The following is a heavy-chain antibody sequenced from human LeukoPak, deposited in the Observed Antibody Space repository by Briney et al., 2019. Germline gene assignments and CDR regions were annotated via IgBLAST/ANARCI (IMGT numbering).Heavy chain of an antibody. CDR1: GYTFTGYY. CDR3: ARGLWFVELLYSAGGFDY. D-gene: IGHD3-10*01. J-gene: IGHJ4*02. CDR2: INPNSGGT. Sequence: ASVKVSCKASGYTFTGYYMHWVRQAPGQGLEWMGWINPNSGGTNYAQKFQGRVTMTRDTSISTAYMELSRLRSDDTAVYYCARGLWFVELLYSAGGFDYWGQGTLVTVSS. V-gene: IGHV1-2*02.